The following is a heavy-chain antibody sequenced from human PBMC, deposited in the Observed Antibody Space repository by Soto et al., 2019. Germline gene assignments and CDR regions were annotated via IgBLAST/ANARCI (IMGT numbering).Heavy chain of an antibody. CDR2: MNPNSGNT. Sequence: ASVKVSCKASGYTFTSYDINWVRQATGQGLEWMGWMNPNSGNTGYAQKFQGRVTMTRNTSISTAYMELSSLRSEDTPVYSCASSIGLHNWNYWGQGPLVTVSS. CDR3: ASSIGLHNWNY. D-gene: IGHD1-20*01. V-gene: IGHV1-8*01. CDR1: GYTFTSYD. J-gene: IGHJ4*02.